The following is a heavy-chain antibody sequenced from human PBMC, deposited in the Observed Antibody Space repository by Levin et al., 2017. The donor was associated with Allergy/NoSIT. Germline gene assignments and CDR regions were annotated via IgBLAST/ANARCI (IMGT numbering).Heavy chain of an antibody. CDR1: GGSISSGDYY. V-gene: IGHV4-30-4*01. D-gene: IGHD3-22*01. J-gene: IGHJ4*02. Sequence: LRLSCTVSGGSISSGDYYWSWIRQPPGKGLEWIGYIYYSGSTYYNPSLKSRVTISVDTSKNQFSLKLSSVTAADTAVYYCARVAYYYDSSGYRRWYFDYWGQGTLVTVSS. CDR2: IYYSGST. CDR3: ARVAYYYDSSGYRRWYFDY.